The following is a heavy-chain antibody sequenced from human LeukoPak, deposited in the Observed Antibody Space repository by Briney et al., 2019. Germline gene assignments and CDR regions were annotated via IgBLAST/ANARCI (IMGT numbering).Heavy chain of an antibody. CDR3: ARDIVVVPAADNWFDP. CDR1: GFTFSSYA. D-gene: IGHD2-2*01. CDR2: ISYDGSNK. Sequence: GRSLRLSCAASGFTFSSYAMHWVRQAPGKGLEWVAVISYDGSNKYYADSVKGRFTISRDNSKNTLYLQMNSLRAGDTAVYYCARDIVVVPAADNWFDPWGQGTLVTVSS. J-gene: IGHJ5*02. V-gene: IGHV3-30-3*01.